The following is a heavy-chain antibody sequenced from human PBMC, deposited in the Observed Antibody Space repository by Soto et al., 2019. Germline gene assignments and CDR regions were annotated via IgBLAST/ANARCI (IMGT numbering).Heavy chain of an antibody. V-gene: IGHV4-30-4*01. J-gene: IGHJ5*02. CDR1: GGSISIGDYY. CDR2: IYYSGST. CDR3: ARDYEDCSSTSCYTGGWFDP. D-gene: IGHD2-2*02. Sequence: PSETLSLTCTVSGGSISIGDYYWSCIRQPPGKGLEWIGYIYYSGSTYYNPSLKSRVTISVDTSKNQFSLKLSPVTAADTAVYYCARDYEDCSSTSCYTGGWFDPWGQGTLVTVS.